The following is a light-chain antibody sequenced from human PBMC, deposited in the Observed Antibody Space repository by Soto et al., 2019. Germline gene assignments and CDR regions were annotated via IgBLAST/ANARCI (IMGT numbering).Light chain of an antibody. CDR1: SSDVGGYNY. J-gene: IGLJ2*01. V-gene: IGLV2-8*01. CDR3: SSYAGSNNFV. CDR2: EVS. Sequence: QSVLTQPPSASGSPGQSVTISCTGTSSDVGGYNYVSWYQQHPGKAPKLMIYEVSKRPSGVPDRFSGSKSGNPASLTVSGLQAEDEADYYCSSYAGSNNFVFGGGTKLTVL.